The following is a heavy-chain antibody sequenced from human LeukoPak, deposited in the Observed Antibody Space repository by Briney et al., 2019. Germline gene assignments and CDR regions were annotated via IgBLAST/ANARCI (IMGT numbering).Heavy chain of an antibody. J-gene: IGHJ4*02. CDR3: AGGVYDFWSGYYN. CDR2: INPNSGGT. D-gene: IGHD3-3*01. CDR1: GYTFTGYY. Sequence: ASVKVSCKASGYTFTGYYMHWVRQAPGQGLEWMGWINPNSGGTNYAQKFQGRVTMTRDTSISTAYMELSRLRSDNTAVYYCAGGVYDFWSGYYNWGQGTLVTVSS. V-gene: IGHV1-2*02.